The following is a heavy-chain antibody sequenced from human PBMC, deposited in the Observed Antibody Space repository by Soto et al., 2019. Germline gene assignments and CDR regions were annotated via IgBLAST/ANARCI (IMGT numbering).Heavy chain of an antibody. V-gene: IGHV3-23*01. CDR1: GFTFSNYG. CDR2: VTSSGAST. D-gene: IGHD1-7*01. J-gene: IGHJ4*02. CDR3: AKKKPPSGTTGLYFDF. Sequence: HPGGPLRLSCTASGFTFSNYGMNWVRQAPGKGLEWVSTVTSSGASTSYADSVKGRFTVSRDNSKNTVYLQMNSLRAEDTAIYYCAKKKPPSGTTGLYFDFWGQGTLVTVSS.